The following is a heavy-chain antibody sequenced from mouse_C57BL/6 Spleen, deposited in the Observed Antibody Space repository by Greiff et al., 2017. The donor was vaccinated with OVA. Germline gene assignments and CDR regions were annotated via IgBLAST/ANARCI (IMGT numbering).Heavy chain of an antibody. J-gene: IGHJ3*01. CDR3: TRESMVTTGGFAY. D-gene: IGHD2-2*01. V-gene: IGHV5-9-1*02. CDR1: GFTFSSYA. Sequence: DVMLVESGEGLVKPGGSLKLSCAASGFTFSSYAMSWVRQTPEKRLEWVAYISSGGDFIYYADTVKGRFTISRDNARNTLYLQMSSLKSEDTDMYYCTRESMVTTGGFAYWGQGTLVTVSA. CDR2: ISSGGDFI.